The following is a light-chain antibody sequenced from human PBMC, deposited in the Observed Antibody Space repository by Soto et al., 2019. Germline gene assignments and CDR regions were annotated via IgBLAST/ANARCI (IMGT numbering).Light chain of an antibody. CDR1: SSYVGGYNY. Sequence: QSVLTQPASVSGSPGLSITISCTGTSSYVGGYNYVSWYQQHPGKAPKLMIYDVSNRSSGVSNRFSGSKSGNTASLTISGLQAEDEADYYCSSYTSSSTEVFGTGTKVTVL. V-gene: IGLV2-14*03. CDR3: SSYTSSSTEV. J-gene: IGLJ1*01. CDR2: DVS.